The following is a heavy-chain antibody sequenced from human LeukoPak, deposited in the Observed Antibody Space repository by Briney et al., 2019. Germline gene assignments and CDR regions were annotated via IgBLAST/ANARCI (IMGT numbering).Heavy chain of an antibody. D-gene: IGHD3-3*01. V-gene: IGHV1-24*01. CDR2: FDPEDGET. CDR1: GYTLTELS. Sequence: ASVKVSCKVSGYTLTELSMHWVRQAPGKGLEWMGGFDPEDGETIYAQKFQGRVTMTEDTSTDTAYMELSSLRSEDTAVYYCATGGYYDFWSGYCRRWGQGTLVTVSS. CDR3: ATGGYYDFWSGYCRR. J-gene: IGHJ4*02.